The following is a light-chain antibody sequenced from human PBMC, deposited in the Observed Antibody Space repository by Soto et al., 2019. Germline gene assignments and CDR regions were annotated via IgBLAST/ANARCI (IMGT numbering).Light chain of an antibody. CDR2: GSS. CDR1: QDIRIA. CDR3: LQRSSLPWA. V-gene: IGKV1-17*01. J-gene: IGKJ1*01. Sequence: DIQMTQSPSSLSASVGDRVTITCRASQDIRIALDWFQQKPGKAPRRLIYGSSSLQNGVPSRFSDGASGTEFTLTISSLQPQDFAPYFCLQRSSLPWAFGRGTKVDVK.